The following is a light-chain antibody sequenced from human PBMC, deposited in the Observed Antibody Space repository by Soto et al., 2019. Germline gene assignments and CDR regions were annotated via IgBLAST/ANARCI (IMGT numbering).Light chain of an antibody. CDR2: WAS. J-gene: IGKJ2*01. CDR3: QQYYSTPHT. CDR1: QSVLYSSNNKNY. V-gene: IGKV4-1*01. Sequence: DIVMTQSPDSLAVSLGERATINCKSSQSVLYSSNNKNYLAWYQQKPGQPPKLLIYWASTRESGVPDRFSGSGSGTEFTLTISSLQAEDVAVYYCQQYYSTPHTFGQGTKLEIK.